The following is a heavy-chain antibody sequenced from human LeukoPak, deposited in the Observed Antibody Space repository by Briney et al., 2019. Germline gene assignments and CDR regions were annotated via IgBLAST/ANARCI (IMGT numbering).Heavy chain of an antibody. Sequence: ASVKVSCKTSGYSFTGYYVHWVRQAPGQGLEWMGWIHPNSGGTNYAQRSHDWVTMTRDTSTRTAYVELRLRSDDTAVYYCARGMDLLGLYYFDYWGQGTLVSVSS. J-gene: IGHJ4*02. D-gene: IGHD1-26*01. V-gene: IGHV1-2*04. CDR2: IHPNSGGT. CDR1: GYSFTGYY. CDR3: ARGMDLLGLYYFDY.